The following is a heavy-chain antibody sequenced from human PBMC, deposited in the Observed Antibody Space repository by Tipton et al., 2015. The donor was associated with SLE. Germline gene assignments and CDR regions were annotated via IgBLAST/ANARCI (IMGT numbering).Heavy chain of an antibody. CDR2: ISSSSSYI. V-gene: IGHV3-21*01. CDR3: ASLYRYNKGYYYYGMDV. CDR1: GFTFSSYS. J-gene: IGHJ6*02. D-gene: IGHD1-1*01. Sequence: GSLRLSCAASGFTFSSYSMNWVRQAPGKGLEWVSSISSSSSYIYYADSVKGRFTISRDNAKNSLYLQMNSLRAEDTAVYYCASLYRYNKGYYYYGMDVWGQGTTVTVSS.